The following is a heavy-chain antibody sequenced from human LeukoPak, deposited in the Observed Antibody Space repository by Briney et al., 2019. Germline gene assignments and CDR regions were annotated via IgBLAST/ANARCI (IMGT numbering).Heavy chain of an antibody. J-gene: IGHJ4*02. CDR1: GGSISSYY. D-gene: IGHD4-17*01. CDR2: IYYSGST. Sequence: SETLSLTCTVSGGSISSYYWSWIRQPPGKGLEWIGYIYYSGSTNYNPSLKSRVTISVDTSKNQFSLKLSSVTAADTAVYYCARHEFMGYGVIFDYWGQGTLVTVSS. CDR3: ARHEFMGYGVIFDY. V-gene: IGHV4-59*08.